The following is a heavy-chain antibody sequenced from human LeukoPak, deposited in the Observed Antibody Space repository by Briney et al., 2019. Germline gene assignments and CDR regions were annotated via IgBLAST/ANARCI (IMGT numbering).Heavy chain of an antibody. CDR1: GGSLSGYD. CDR3: ATTSGKAAVDH. D-gene: IGHD1-14*01. Sequence: SETLSLTCTVSGGSLSGYDWTWIRQASGKGLEWIGFIHYSGSTNYDSSLKSRVTMSLDTSKNQFSLLLTSVTTADTAVYYCATTSGKAAVDHWGQGTLVTVSS. CDR2: IHYSGST. J-gene: IGHJ4*02. V-gene: IGHV4-59*03.